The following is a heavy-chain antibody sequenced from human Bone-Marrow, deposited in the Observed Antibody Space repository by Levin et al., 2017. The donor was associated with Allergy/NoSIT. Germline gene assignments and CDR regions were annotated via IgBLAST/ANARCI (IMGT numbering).Heavy chain of an antibody. CDR2: INPDSGDT. CDR3: ARNNVHVLTGYSIGFDF. CDR1: GYAFINYY. V-gene: IGHV1-2*02. J-gene: IGHJ4*02. D-gene: IGHD3-9*01. Sequence: ASVKVSCKASGYAFINYYIHWVRQAPGQGLQWMGWINPDSGDTDYAQKFQGRVTMTRDTSISTAYMELTRLSSDDTALYYCARNNVHVLTGYSIGFDFWGQGALVTVSS.